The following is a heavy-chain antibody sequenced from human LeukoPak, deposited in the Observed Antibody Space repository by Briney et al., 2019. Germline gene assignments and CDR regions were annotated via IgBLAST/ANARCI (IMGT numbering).Heavy chain of an antibody. Sequence: GGSLRLSCAASGFTFSSYAMHWVRQAPGKGLEWVAVISYDGSNKYYADSVKGRFTISRDSSKNTLYLQMNSLRAEDTAVYYCVREGYSSGWFRNWGQGTLVIVSS. CDR1: GFTFSSYA. D-gene: IGHD6-19*01. CDR3: VREGYSSGWFRN. J-gene: IGHJ4*02. CDR2: ISYDGSNK. V-gene: IGHV3-30*14.